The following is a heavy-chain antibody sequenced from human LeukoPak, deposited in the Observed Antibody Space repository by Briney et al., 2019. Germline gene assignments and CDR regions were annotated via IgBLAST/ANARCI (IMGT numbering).Heavy chain of an antibody. Sequence: SETLSLTCAVYGGSFSGYYWSWIRQPPGKGLEWIGEINHSGSTNYNPSLKSRVTISVDTSKNQFSLKLSSVTAADTAVYYCARLGPRELLVDYWFDPWGQGTLVTVSS. CDR3: ARLGPRELLVDYWFDP. CDR1: GGSFSGYY. CDR2: INHSGST. V-gene: IGHV4-34*01. J-gene: IGHJ5*02. D-gene: IGHD1-26*01.